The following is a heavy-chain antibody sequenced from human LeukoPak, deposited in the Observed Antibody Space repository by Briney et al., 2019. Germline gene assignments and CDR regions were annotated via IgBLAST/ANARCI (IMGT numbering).Heavy chain of an antibody. CDR1: GFTFSSYG. V-gene: IGHV3-30*18. CDR2: ISYDGSNK. Sequence: GGSLRLSCAASGFTFSSYGMHWVRQAPGKGLEWVAVISYDGSNKYYADSVKGRFTISRDNSKNTLYLQMNSLRAEDTAVYYCAKDLLKEYSSSNWFDPWGQGTLVTVSP. J-gene: IGHJ5*02. CDR3: AKDLLKEYSSSNWFDP. D-gene: IGHD6-6*01.